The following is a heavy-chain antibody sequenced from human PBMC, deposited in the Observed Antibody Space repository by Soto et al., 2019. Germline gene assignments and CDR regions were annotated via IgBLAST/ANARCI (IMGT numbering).Heavy chain of an antibody. CDR3: GRGKWLRSLGYFEY. Sequence: AAVKVSCKASGYTFTNYAMHWVRQAPAQRLEGMGWINAGNGNTKYSQKFQGRVPITRDTSASTAYMELSSLRSEDTVVYYCGRGKWLRSLGYFEYWGQGTLVNGSS. J-gene: IGHJ4*02. CDR2: INAGNGNT. CDR1: GYTFTNYA. V-gene: IGHV1-3*01. D-gene: IGHD5-12*01.